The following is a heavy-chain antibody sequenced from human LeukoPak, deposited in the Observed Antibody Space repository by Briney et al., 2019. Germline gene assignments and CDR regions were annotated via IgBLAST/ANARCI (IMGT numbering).Heavy chain of an antibody. J-gene: IGHJ4*02. V-gene: IGHV4-59*02. CDR1: GVSVSSYY. D-gene: IGHD2/OR15-2a*01. CDR2: IYYSGNT. Sequence: NASETLSLTCTVSGVSVSSYYWSWIRQPPGKGLEWIGYIYYSGNTNYNPSLDSRATLSVDTSKNQFSLRLTSVTAADTAIYYCARVRVGGTFYYFDYWGQGTLVTVSS. CDR3: ARVRVGGTFYYFDY.